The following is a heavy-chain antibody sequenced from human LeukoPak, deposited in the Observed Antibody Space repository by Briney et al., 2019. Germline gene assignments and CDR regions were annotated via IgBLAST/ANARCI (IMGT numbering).Heavy chain of an antibody. Sequence: GGSLRLSCAASGFTFSSYAMNWVRQAPGKGLEWVSSISGSGDSTYYVDSVKGRFTISRDISKNTLYLQMNSLRAEDTALYYCAKERGYSGSSLDYWGQGTLPTVSS. CDR1: GFTFSSYA. CDR2: ISGSGDST. D-gene: IGHD1-26*01. J-gene: IGHJ4*02. CDR3: AKERGYSGSSLDY. V-gene: IGHV3-23*01.